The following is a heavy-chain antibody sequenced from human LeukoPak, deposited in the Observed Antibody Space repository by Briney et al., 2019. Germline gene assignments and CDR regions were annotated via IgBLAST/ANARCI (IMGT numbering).Heavy chain of an antibody. CDR2: IIPIFGTA. V-gene: IGHV1-69*05. Sequence: SVKVSCKASGGTFSSYAISWVRQAPGQGLEWMGGIIPIFGTANYAQKFQGRVTITTDESTSTAYMELSSLRSEDTAVYYCAFSMAAFYYYYYMDVWGKGTTVTVSS. CDR1: GGTFSSYA. CDR3: AFSMAAFYYYYYMDV. J-gene: IGHJ6*03. D-gene: IGHD6-6*01.